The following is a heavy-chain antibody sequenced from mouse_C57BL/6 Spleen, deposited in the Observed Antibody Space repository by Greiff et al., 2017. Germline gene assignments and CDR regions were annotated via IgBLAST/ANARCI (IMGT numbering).Heavy chain of an antibody. CDR2: INYDGSST. Sequence: EVMLVESEGGLVQPGSSMKLSCTASGFTFSDYYMAWVRQVPEKGLEWVANINYDGSSTYYLDSLKSRFIISRDNAKNILYLQMSSLKSEDTATYYCAREIYYGSSYDYAMDYWGQGTSVTVSS. D-gene: IGHD1-1*01. V-gene: IGHV5-16*01. J-gene: IGHJ4*01. CDR3: AREIYYGSSYDYAMDY. CDR1: GFTFSDYY.